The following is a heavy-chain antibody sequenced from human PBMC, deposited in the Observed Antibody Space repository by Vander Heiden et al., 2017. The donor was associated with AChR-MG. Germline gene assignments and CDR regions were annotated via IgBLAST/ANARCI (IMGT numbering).Heavy chain of an antibody. V-gene: IGHV3-23*01. Sequence: EVQLLESGGGLVQPGGSLRLHCAASGFTFSSYAMSWVRQGPGKGLEWVSSISGSGDRTYYADSVKGRLTISRDNSKNTLYLQMSTLRAGDTAIYYCAKGLRTWAYFYAMDVWGQGTTVSVSS. CDR2: ISGSGDRT. J-gene: IGHJ6*02. CDR1: GFTFSSYA. CDR3: AKGLRTWAYFYAMDV. D-gene: IGHD3-10*01.